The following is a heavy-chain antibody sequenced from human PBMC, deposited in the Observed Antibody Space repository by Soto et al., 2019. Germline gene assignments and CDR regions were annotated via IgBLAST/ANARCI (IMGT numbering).Heavy chain of an antibody. Sequence: TGWSLRLSCAASGFTVSSHYMTWVRQTPGKGLEWGSIIYASDSTYYGDSMKGRFTISRDNAKNSLYLEMNSLRAEDTAVYYCARESEDLTSNFDYWGQGTLVTVSS. J-gene: IGHJ4*02. CDR1: GFTVSSHY. CDR2: IYASDST. CDR3: ARESEDLTSNFDY. V-gene: IGHV3-53*01.